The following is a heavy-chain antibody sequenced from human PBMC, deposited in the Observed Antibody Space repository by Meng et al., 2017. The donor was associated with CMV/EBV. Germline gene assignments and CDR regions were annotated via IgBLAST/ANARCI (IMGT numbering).Heavy chain of an antibody. CDR1: GYTFTSYA. CDR3: ARGPVVVVPAATRYYYYGMDV. J-gene: IGHJ6*02. Sequence: ASLQVSCKASGYTFTSYAINWVRQATGQGLEWMVWMNPNSGNTGYAQKFQGRVTMTRNTSISTAYMELSSLRSEDTAVYYCARGPVVVVPAATRYYYYGMDVWGQGTTVTVSS. V-gene: IGHV1-8*01. D-gene: IGHD2-2*01. CDR2: MNPNSGNT.